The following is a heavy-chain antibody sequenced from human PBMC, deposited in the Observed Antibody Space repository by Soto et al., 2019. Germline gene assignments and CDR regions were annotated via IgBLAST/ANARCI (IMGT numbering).Heavy chain of an antibody. J-gene: IGHJ3*02. CDR3: ASVGGDSSARAFDI. V-gene: IGHV4-30-2*01. Sequence: SETLSLTCAVSGGSISSGGYSWSWIRQPPGKGLEWIGYIYHSGSTYYNPSLKSRVTISVDRSKNQFSLKLSSVTAADTAVYYCASVGGDSSARAFDIWGQGTMVTVSS. CDR2: IYHSGST. CDR1: GGSISSGGYS. D-gene: IGHD6-25*01.